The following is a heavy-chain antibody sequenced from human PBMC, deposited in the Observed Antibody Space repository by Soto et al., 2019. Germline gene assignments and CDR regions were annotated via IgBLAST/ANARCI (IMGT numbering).Heavy chain of an antibody. V-gene: IGHV3-23*01. CDR1: GFTFSSYA. D-gene: IGHD4-17*01. Sequence: GGSLRLSCAASGFTFSSYAMSWVRQAPGKGLEWVSAISGSGGSTYYADSVKGRFTISRDNSKNTLYLQMNSLRAEDTAVYYCAKNFLIHGDYRDYYYGMDVWGQGTTVTVSS. CDR3: AKNFLIHGDYRDYYYGMDV. CDR2: ISGSGGST. J-gene: IGHJ6*02.